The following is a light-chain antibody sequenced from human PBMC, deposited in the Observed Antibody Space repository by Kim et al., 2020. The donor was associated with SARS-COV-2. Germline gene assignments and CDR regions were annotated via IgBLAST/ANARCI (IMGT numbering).Light chain of an antibody. CDR1: SDDIGYFDY. Sequence: QSALTQPASVSGSPGQSVTISCTGTSDDIGYFDYVSWYQQHPGKAPKLMISDVSSRPSGVSNRFSGSKPDNTASLTISGLQAEDEADYYCSSYTTSRNVVFGGGTQLTVL. CDR3: SSYTTSRNVV. V-gene: IGLV2-14*03. CDR2: DVS. J-gene: IGLJ2*01.